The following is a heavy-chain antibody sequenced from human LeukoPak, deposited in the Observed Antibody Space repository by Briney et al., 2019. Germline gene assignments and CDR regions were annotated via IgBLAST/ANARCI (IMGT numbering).Heavy chain of an antibody. D-gene: IGHD1-26*01. CDR2: IYPGDSDT. Sequence: GESLKISRKGSGYSFTNYWIGWVRQIPGKGLEWMGIIYPGDSDTKYSPSFQGQVTISADKSITTAYLQWSSLKASDTAMYYCAKLRTGSYYEDFQHWGQGTLVTVSS. V-gene: IGHV5-51*01. CDR1: GYSFTNYW. CDR3: AKLRTGSYYEDFQH. J-gene: IGHJ1*01.